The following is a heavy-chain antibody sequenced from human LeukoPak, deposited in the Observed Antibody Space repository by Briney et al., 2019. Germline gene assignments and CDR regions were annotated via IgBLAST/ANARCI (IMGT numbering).Heavy chain of an antibody. CDR1: GFTFSSYG. D-gene: IGHD2-15*01. CDR2: ISYDGSNK. CDR3: AKDQVVGAATTFDY. V-gene: IGHV3-30*18. J-gene: IGHJ4*02. Sequence: PGRSLRLSCAASGFTFSSYGMHWVRQAPGKGLEWVAVISYDGSNKYYADSVKGRFTISRDNSKNTLYLQMNSLRAEDTAVYYCAKDQVVGAATTFDYWGQGTLVTVSS.